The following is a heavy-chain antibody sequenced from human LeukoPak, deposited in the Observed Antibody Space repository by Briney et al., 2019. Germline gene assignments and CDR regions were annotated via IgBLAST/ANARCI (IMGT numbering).Heavy chain of an antibody. Sequence: GRSLRLSCAASGFTFNSYNMNWVRQAPGKGLEWVSYISYSSNTVYYADSVKGRFTISRDNAKNSLFLQMNSLRADDTAVYYCARDAGSYHFDYWGQGTLVTVSS. CDR1: GFTFNSYN. CDR2: ISYSSNTV. V-gene: IGHV3-48*01. J-gene: IGHJ4*02. CDR3: ARDAGSYHFDY. D-gene: IGHD1-26*01.